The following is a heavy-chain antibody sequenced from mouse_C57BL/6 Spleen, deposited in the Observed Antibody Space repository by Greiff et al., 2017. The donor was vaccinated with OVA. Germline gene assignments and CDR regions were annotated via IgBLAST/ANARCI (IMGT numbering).Heavy chain of an antibody. Sequence: QVQLQQPGAELVMPGASVKLSCKASGCTFTSYWMHWVKQRPGQGLEWIGEIDPSDSYTNYNQKFKGKSTLTVDKSSSTAYMQLSSLTSEDSAVYYCAVITTMWDYWDQGTTLTVSS. CDR1: GCTFTSYW. V-gene: IGHV1-69*01. D-gene: IGHD1-1*01. CDR2: IDPSDSYT. CDR3: AVITTMWDY. J-gene: IGHJ2*01.